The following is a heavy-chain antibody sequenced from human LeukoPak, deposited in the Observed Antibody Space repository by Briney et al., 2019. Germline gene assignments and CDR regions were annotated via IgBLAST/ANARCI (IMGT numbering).Heavy chain of an antibody. D-gene: IGHD3-10*01. CDR2: INDGGGTT. CDR3: AKYRYGSWSFYTSPFDY. CDR1: GFTFTNYA. J-gene: IGHJ4*02. V-gene: IGHV3-23*01. Sequence: GGSLRLSCAASGFTFTNYALSWVRQAPGKGLEWVSAINDGGGTTYYADSVKGRFTISRDNSKNTLYLQMNSLRAEDTAVYYCAKYRYGSWSFYTSPFDYWGQGTLVTVSS.